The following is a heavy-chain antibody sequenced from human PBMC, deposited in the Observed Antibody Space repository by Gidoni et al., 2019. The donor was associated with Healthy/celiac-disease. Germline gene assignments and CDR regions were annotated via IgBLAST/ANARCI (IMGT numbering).Heavy chain of an antibody. D-gene: IGHD1-26*01. Sequence: QVQLQQWGAGLLKPSETLSLTCAVYGGSFSGYYWSWIRQPPGQGLEWIGEINHSGSTTYNPSLKSRVTISVDTSKNQFSLKLSSVTAADTAVYYCARKVVGALDYWGQGTLVTVSS. CDR3: ARKVVGALDY. CDR2: INHSGST. CDR1: GGSFSGYY. J-gene: IGHJ4*02. V-gene: IGHV4-34*01.